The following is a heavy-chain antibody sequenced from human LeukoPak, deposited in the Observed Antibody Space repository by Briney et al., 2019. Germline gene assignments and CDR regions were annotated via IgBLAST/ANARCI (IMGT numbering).Heavy chain of an antibody. D-gene: IGHD5-18*01. CDR1: GGSISSYY. Sequence: SETLFLTCTVSGGSISSYYWSWIRQPPGKGLEWIGYIYYSGSTNYNPSLKSRVTISVDTSKNQFSLKLSSVTAADTAVYYCARQSGYSYGNFDYWGQGTLVTVSS. V-gene: IGHV4-59*01. CDR2: IYYSGST. J-gene: IGHJ4*02. CDR3: ARQSGYSYGNFDY.